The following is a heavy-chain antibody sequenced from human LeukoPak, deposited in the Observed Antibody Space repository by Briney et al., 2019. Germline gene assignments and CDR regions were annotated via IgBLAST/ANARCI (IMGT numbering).Heavy chain of an antibody. D-gene: IGHD6-13*01. Sequence: PSETLSLTCTVSGGSISSSSYYWGWIRQPPGKGLEWIGSIYYSGSTYYNPSLKSRVTISVDTSKNQFSLKLSSVTAADTAVYYCARVGPRYSSSWLRNWGQGTQVTVSS. CDR2: IYYSGST. V-gene: IGHV4-39*07. CDR3: ARVGPRYSSSWLRN. J-gene: IGHJ4*02. CDR1: GGSISSSSYY.